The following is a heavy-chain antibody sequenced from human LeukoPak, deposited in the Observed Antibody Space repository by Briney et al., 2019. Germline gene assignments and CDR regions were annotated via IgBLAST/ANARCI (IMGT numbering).Heavy chain of an antibody. J-gene: IGHJ5*02. CDR2: ISAYNGNT. CDR1: GYTFTSYG. CDR3: AREVYGSGSYYNVFTNWFDP. D-gene: IGHD3-10*01. V-gene: IGHV1-18*01. Sequence: GASVKVSCKASGYTFTSYGISWVRQAPGQGLEWMGWISAYNGNTNYAQKLQGRVTMTTDTSTSTAYMELRSLRSDDTAVYYCAREVYGSGSYYNVFTNWFDPWGQGTLVTVSS.